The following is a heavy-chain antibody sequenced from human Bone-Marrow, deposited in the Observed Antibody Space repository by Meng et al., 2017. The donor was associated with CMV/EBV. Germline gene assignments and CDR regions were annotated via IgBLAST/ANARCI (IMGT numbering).Heavy chain of an antibody. V-gene: IGHV3-23*03. CDR1: GLTLSSYD. D-gene: IGHD3-3*01. CDR3: TTVFGVVGS. J-gene: IGHJ5*01. Sequence: GESLKISCVASGLTLSSYDMNWVRQAPGKGLEWVSLIYSDGRGTYFADSVKDRFTISRDNFKNTVYLYLNSLRVEETAIYYCTTVFGVVGSWGRGTLVTVSS. CDR2: IYSDGRGT.